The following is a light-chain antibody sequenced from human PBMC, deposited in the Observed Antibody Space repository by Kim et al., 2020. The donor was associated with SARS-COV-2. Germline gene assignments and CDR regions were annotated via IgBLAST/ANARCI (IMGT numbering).Light chain of an antibody. J-gene: IGLJ3*02. CDR1: NSNIGAGYY. CDR3: QSFDSSPSGPV. CDR2: GNS. V-gene: IGLV1-40*01. Sequence: QRFTISCTGSNSNIGAGYYAHWYQQLPGTAPKLLIFGNSKRPSGVPDRISGSKSGTSASLAITGLQAEDEADYYCQSFDSSPSGPVFGGGTQLTVL.